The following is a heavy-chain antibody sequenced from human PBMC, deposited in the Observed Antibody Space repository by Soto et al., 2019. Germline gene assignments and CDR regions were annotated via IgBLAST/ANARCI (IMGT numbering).Heavy chain of an antibody. CDR1: GGSISSYY. CDR2: IYYSGST. D-gene: IGHD3-22*01. CDR3: ARDLGYYYDSSGYPYGMDV. Sequence: ASETLSLTCTVSGGSISSYYWSWIRQPPGKGLEWIGYIYYSGSTYYNPSLKSRVTISVDTSKNQFSLKLSSVTAADTAVYYCARDLGYYYDSSGYPYGMDVWGQGTTVTVSS. V-gene: IGHV4-59*12. J-gene: IGHJ6*02.